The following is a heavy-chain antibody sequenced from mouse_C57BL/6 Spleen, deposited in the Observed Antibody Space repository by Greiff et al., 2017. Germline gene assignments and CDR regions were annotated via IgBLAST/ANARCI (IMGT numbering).Heavy chain of an antibody. CDR1: GFTITDYY. D-gene: IGHD1-1*01. Sequence: VQLQQSGAELVKPGASVKLSCTASGFTITDYYMPWVKQRPEQGLEWIGRIDPEDGETNYAPKFQGKATLTADTSSTTAYLQLSSLTSEYTAVYYSARSLCITPSDYWGQGTTLTVSS. V-gene: IGHV14-2*01. CDR3: ARSLCITPSDY. CDR2: IDPEDGET. J-gene: IGHJ2*01.